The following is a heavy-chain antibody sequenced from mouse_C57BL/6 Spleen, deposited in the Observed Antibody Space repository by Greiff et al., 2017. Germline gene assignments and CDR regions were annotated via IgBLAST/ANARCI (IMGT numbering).Heavy chain of an antibody. J-gene: IGHJ3*01. D-gene: IGHD2-4*01. CDR2: ISYDGSN. Sequence: EVQLVESGPGLVKPSQSLSLTCSVTGYSITSGYYWNWIRQFPGNKLEWMGYISYDGSNNYNPSLKNRISITRDTSKNQFFLKLNSVTTEDTATYYCASGDYDYRFAYWGQGTLVTVSA. V-gene: IGHV3-6*01. CDR3: ASGDYDYRFAY. CDR1: GYSITSGYY.